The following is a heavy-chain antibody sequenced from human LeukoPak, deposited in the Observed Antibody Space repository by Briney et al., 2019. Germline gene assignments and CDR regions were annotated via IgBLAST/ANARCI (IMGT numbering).Heavy chain of an antibody. V-gene: IGHV3-15*01. Sequence: GGSLRLSCEASRFTFRSAWMSGVRHAPGKGLEWVGGIKSKADGGATDYAPPVKGRFTVSRDDSKNTFYLQMNSLKTEDRALYYCTTAPYDGKDYWGQGTLVSVSS. CDR2: IKSKADGGAT. J-gene: IGHJ4*02. D-gene: IGHD4-23*01. CDR1: RFTFRSAW. CDR3: TTAPYDGKDY.